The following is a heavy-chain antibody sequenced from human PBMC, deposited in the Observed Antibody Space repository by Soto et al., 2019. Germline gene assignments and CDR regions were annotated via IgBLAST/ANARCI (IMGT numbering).Heavy chain of an antibody. CDR2: IWYDGSNK. D-gene: IGHD1-7*01. V-gene: IGHV3-33*01. CDR1: GFSFSSYG. J-gene: IGHJ6*02. Sequence: PGGSLRLSCAAAGFSFSSYGMHWVRQAPGKGLEWVAVIWYDGSNKYYADSVKGRFTISRDNSKKTLYLQMNSLRAEDTAVYYCARVLTGNTAYYYYGMDVWGQGTTVTGSS. CDR3: ARVLTGNTAYYYYGMDV.